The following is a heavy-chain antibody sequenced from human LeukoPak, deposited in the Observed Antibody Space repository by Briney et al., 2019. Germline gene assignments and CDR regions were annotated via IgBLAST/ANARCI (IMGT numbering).Heavy chain of an antibody. D-gene: IGHD3-10*01. CDR1: GFTFSSYS. V-gene: IGHV3-23*01. CDR3: AKDRRAGGYDY. J-gene: IGHJ4*02. Sequence: GGSLRLSCAASGFTFSSYSMNWVRQAPGKGLEWVSAISGSGGNTYYADSVKGRFTISRDNSKNTLYLQMNSLRAEDTAVYYCAKDRRAGGYDYWGQGTLVTVSS. CDR2: ISGSGGNT.